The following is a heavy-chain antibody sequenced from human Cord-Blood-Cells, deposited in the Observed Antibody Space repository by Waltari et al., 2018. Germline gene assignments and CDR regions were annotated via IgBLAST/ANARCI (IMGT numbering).Heavy chain of an antibody. CDR2: IYHSGST. CDR3: ARGGYYDSSGYYDY. V-gene: IGHV4-38-2*01. CDR1: GYSISSGYY. D-gene: IGHD3-22*01. Sequence: QVQLQESGPGLVKPSETLSLTCAVSGYSISSGYYWGWIRQPPGKGLEWIGSIYHSGSTYYNPSHKRRVTISVDTSKNQFSLKLSAVTAADTAVYYCARGGYYDSSGYYDYWGQRTLVTVSS. J-gene: IGHJ4*02.